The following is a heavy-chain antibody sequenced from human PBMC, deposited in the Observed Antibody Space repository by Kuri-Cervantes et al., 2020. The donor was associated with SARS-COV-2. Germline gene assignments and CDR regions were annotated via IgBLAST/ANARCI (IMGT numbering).Heavy chain of an antibody. V-gene: IGHV3-53*01. CDR1: GFTVSTNY. Sequence: GESLKISCVVSGFTVSTNYMSWVRQAPGKGLEWVSVIYTGGSSHYADSVRGRFTISRDKSKNTLYLQMNSLRVEDTAVYYCARDPSTGWPRYFYGMDVWGQGTTVTVSS. J-gene: IGHJ6*02. CDR2: IYTGGSS. CDR3: ARDPSTGWPRYFYGMDV. D-gene: IGHD6-19*01.